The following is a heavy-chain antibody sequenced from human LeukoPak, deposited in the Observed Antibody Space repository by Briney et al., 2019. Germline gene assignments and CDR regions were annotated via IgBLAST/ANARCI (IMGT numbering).Heavy chain of an antibody. CDR1: GYTFTSYY. V-gene: IGHV1-46*01. CDR3: ARDRHDYYYGMDV. CDR2: INPSGGST. Sequence: GASVKVSCRASGYTFTSYYMHWVRQAPGQGLEWMGIINPSGGSTSYAQKFQGRVTMTRDTSTSTVYMELSSLRSEDTAVYYCARDRHDYYYGMDVWGQGTTVTVSS. J-gene: IGHJ6*02.